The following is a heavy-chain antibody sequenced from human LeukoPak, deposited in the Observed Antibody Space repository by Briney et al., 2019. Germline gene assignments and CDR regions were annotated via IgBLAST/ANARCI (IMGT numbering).Heavy chain of an antibody. CDR1: GGSIRNYF. J-gene: IGHJ4*02. Sequence: PSETLSLTCTVSGGSIRNYFWSWLRQPPGKGLEWIAYIDYSGTTNYNPSLKSRVIISVDTSKNQFSLKLTSVTAADTAVYYCARAMWTMVTTFDYWGQGTLVTVSS. D-gene: IGHD4/OR15-4a*01. CDR2: IDYSGTT. V-gene: IGHV4-59*01. CDR3: ARAMWTMVTTFDY.